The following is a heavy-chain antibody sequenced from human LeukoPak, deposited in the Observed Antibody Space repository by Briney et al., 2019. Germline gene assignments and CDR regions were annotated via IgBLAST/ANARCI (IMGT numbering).Heavy chain of an antibody. D-gene: IGHD6-19*01. CDR1: GFTFSSYA. V-gene: IGHV3-30-3*01. Sequence: GGSLRLSCAASGFTFSSYAMHWVRQAPGKGLEWVAVISYDGSNKYYADSVKGRFTISRDNSKNTLYLQMNSLRAEDTAVYYCARDLAPLAVAGTEFGYWGQGTLVTVSS. J-gene: IGHJ4*02. CDR2: ISYDGSNK. CDR3: ARDLAPLAVAGTEFGY.